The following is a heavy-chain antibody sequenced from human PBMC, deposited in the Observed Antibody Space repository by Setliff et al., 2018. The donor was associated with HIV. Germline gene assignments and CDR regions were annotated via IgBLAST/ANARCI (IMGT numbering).Heavy chain of an antibody. CDR1: GGSFSRHY. J-gene: IGHJ5*02. D-gene: IGHD3-10*01. V-gene: IGHV4-59*11. CDR2: TYYTGTT. Sequence: SETLSLTCTVSGVSGGSFSRHYWNWIRQPPGKGLEWIGYTYYTGTTKNNPSLKSRVTMSIDTSKNQFSLKLSSVTAADTAVYYCARGLWFGGSYWFDPWGQGTLGT. CDR3: ARGLWFGGSYWFDP.